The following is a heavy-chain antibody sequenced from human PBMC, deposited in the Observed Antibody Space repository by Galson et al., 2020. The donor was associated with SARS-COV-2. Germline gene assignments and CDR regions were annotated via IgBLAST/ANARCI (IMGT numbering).Heavy chain of an antibody. CDR1: GLTFSDHY. D-gene: IGHD6-6*01. V-gene: IGHV3-72*01. CDR2: TRNKANSYTT. CDR3: TRESGSSSGGSYYYYGMDV. J-gene: IGHJ6*02. Sequence: TGGSLRLYCAASGLTFSDHYMDWVRQAPGKGLEWVGRTRNKANSYTTAYAASVKGRFTISRDHSKNSLYLQMNSLKTEDTAVYYCTRESGSSSGGSYYYYGMDVWGQGTTVTVSS.